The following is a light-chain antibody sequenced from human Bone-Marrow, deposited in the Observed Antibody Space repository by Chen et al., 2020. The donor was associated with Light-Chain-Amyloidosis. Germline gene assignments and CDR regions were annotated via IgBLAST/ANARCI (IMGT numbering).Light chain of an antibody. J-gene: IGLJ1*01. CDR1: SSDVGGDNH. Sequence: QSALTQPASDTGSPGPSLTISWPGTSSDVGGDNHVSWYQQHPDKAPKLMIDEVTYRPSWVPDRFSGSKSANTASLTISVLQTEDEADYFCSSYTITNTLVFGSGTRVTV. CDR2: EVT. CDR3: SSYTITNTLV. V-gene: IGLV2-14*01.